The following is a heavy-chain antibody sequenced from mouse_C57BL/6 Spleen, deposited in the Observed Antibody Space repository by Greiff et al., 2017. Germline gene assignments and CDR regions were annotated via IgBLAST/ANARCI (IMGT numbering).Heavy chain of an antibody. Sequence: SGPELVKPGASVTISCKASGYAFSSSWMNWVKQRPGKGLEWIGRIYPGDGATNYNGKFKGKATLTSDKSSSTAYMQLSSLTSEDAAVYFCARGGVITTVGYFDYWGQGTTLTVSS. J-gene: IGHJ2*01. D-gene: IGHD1-1*01. V-gene: IGHV1-82*01. CDR3: ARGGVITTVGYFDY. CDR1: GYAFSSSW. CDR2: IYPGDGAT.